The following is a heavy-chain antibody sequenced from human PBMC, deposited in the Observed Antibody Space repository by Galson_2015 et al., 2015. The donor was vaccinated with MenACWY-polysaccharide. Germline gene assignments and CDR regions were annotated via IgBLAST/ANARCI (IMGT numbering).Heavy chain of an antibody. J-gene: IGHJ3*02. CDR1: GYTFGSYA. D-gene: IGHD3-22*01. CDR2: IDTNTGNP. Sequence: SVKVSCKASGYTFGSYAMNWVRQAPGQGLEWMGWIDTNTGNPTSAPGFTGRFVFSLDTSVSTAYLQISSLKAEDTAVYYCARESEYYDSFDGFDIWGQGTMVTGSS. V-gene: IGHV7-4-1*02. CDR3: ARESEYYDSFDGFDI.